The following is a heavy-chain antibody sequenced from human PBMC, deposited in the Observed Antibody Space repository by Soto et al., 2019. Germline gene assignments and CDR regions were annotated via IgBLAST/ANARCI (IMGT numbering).Heavy chain of an antibody. J-gene: IGHJ4*02. CDR3: ARDYTGGQWLVRYFEY. V-gene: IGHV1-18*01. Sequence: QVQLVQSGAEVRKPGASVKVACKASGYTFTTYGISWVRRAPGQGLEWMGWISAHDGNTNYAQKFQGRVSRTIDTSTTTAYMELRSLRSDDTGVYYCARDYTGGQWLVRYFEYWGQGTLVTVSS. CDR1: GYTFTTYG. CDR2: ISAHDGNT. D-gene: IGHD6-19*01.